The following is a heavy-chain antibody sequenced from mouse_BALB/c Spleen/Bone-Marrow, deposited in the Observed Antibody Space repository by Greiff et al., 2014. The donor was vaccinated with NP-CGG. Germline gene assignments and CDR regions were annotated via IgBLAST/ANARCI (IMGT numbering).Heavy chain of an antibody. CDR2: IYPGNVNT. D-gene: IGHD1-1*01. CDR1: NYTFTTYY. J-gene: IGHJ2*01. CDR3: ARSRYGSYYGY. Sequence: LVESGPELVKPGASVRISCKASNYTFTTYYIYWVNQRPGQGLEWIGWIYPGNVNTKYNEKFKAKATLTADKSSSTAYMQLSSLTSEDSAVYFCARSRYGSYYGYWGQGTPLTVSS. V-gene: IGHV1S56*01.